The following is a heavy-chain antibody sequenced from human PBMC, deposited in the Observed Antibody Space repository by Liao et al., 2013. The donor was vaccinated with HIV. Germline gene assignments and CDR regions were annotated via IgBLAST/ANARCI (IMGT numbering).Heavy chain of an antibody. D-gene: IGHD6-19*01. Sequence: QVQLQESGPGLVKPSQTLSLTCSVSGGYISSGSYYWSWIRQPAGKGLEWIGRLYTTGSTNYNPSLKSRVTISVDTAKNQFSLNLTSVTATDTAVYFCARAVAAPRSAFDVWGQGKIISVSS. CDR2: LYTTGST. V-gene: IGHV4-61*02. CDR1: GGYISSGSYY. J-gene: IGHJ3*01. CDR3: ARAVAAPRSAFDV.